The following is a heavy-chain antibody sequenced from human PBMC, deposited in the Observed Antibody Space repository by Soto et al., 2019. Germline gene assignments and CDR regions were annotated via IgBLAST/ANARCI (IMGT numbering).Heavy chain of an antibody. CDR1: GDSVSSNSAG. J-gene: IGHJ4*01. CDR3: ARGEQYSGRIFDY. Sequence: SQTLSLTCVITGDSVSSNSAGRSWVRQSPSRGLEWLGRTYYRSKWYYEYAVSVRGRITINPDTSKNQYSLQLNSVTPEDTAVYFCARGEQYSGRIFDYWGQGTLVTVSS. CDR2: TYYRSKWYY. V-gene: IGHV6-1*01. D-gene: IGHD1-26*01.